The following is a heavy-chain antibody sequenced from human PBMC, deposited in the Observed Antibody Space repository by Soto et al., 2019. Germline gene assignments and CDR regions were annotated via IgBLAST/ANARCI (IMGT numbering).Heavy chain of an antibody. CDR3: ARRAYCGGDCRMDV. D-gene: IGHD2-21*02. Sequence: SETLSLTCTVSGGSISSGGYYWSWIRQHPGKGLEWIGYIYYSGSTYYNPSLKSRVTISVDTSKNQFSLKLSSVIAADTAVYYCARRAYCGGDCRMDVWGQGTTVTVSS. J-gene: IGHJ6*02. CDR1: GGSISSGGYY. V-gene: IGHV4-31*03. CDR2: IYYSGST.